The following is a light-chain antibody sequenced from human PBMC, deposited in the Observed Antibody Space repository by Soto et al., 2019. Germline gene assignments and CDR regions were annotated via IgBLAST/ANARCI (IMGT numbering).Light chain of an antibody. J-gene: IGKJ2*01. CDR1: QSISVH. CDR2: AAS. V-gene: IGKV1-39*01. CDR3: QQSYTTPYA. Sequence: DIQMTQSPSSLSASVRDTVTITCRASQSISVHLNWYQQKPAEVPKLLIYAASNLHSGVPSRFGVSRSETDFALTIISLQAEDFATYYCQQSYTTPYAFGQGTRLEIK.